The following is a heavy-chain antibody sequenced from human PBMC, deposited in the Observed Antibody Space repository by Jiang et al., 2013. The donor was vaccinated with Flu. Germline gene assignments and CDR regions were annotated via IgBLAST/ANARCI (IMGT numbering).Heavy chain of an antibody. D-gene: IGHD2-15*01. CDR1: GGSISSQY. V-gene: IGHV4-59*11. CDR2: IYHTGNT. J-gene: IGHJ3*01. Sequence: PGLVKPSETLSLTCAVSGGSISSQYWSWVRQPPGKGLEWIGNIYHTGNTNYNPSLRSRVTISVDTSKNQFSLSLTSVTAADTALYFCARDDRYCNGGSCSIRNGVFDAWGQGKMVTVSS. CDR3: ARDDRYCNGGSCSIRNGVFDA.